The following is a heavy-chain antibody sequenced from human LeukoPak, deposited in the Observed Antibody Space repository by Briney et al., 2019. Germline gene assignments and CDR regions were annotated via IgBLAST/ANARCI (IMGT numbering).Heavy chain of an antibody. Sequence: SETLSLTCTVSGVSISSYYWSWIRQPPGKGLEWIGYIYYSGSTNYNPSLKSRVTISVDTSKNQFSLKLSSVTAADTAVYYCARGQWELVGYFDYWGQGTLVTVSS. CDR2: IYYSGST. D-gene: IGHD1-26*01. CDR3: ARGQWELVGYFDY. V-gene: IGHV4-59*01. J-gene: IGHJ4*02. CDR1: GVSISSYY.